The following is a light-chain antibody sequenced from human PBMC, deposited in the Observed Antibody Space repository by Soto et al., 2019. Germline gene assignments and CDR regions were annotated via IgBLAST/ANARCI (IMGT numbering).Light chain of an antibody. J-gene: IGLJ1*01. CDR1: SSDVGRFEY. CDR3: CSYAGIDSYV. CDR2: DIT. V-gene: IGLV2-11*01. Sequence: QSVLTQPRSVSGSPGQSVTISCTGTSSDVGRFEYVSWYQQHPGEAPKVVVYDITKRPSGVPDRFSGSKSGNTASLTISGLQAEDEADYYCCSYAGIDSYVFGTGTKLTVL.